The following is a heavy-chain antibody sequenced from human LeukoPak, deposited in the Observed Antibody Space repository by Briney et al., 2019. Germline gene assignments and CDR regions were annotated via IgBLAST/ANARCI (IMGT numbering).Heavy chain of an antibody. J-gene: IGHJ5*02. CDR2: INHSGTT. Sequence: SETLSLTCAVYGGSFSGYHWSWIRQPPGKGLEWIGEINHSGTTNYNPSLKSRVTISVDTSKNQFFLKLSSVTAADTAVYYCARGYKNYYGSGSSMNWFDPWGQGTLVTVSS. V-gene: IGHV4-34*01. CDR3: ARGYKNYYGSGSSMNWFDP. D-gene: IGHD3-10*01. CDR1: GGSFSGYH.